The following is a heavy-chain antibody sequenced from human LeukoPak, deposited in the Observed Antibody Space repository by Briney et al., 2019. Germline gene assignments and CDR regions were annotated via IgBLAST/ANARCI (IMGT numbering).Heavy chain of an antibody. J-gene: IGHJ4*01. V-gene: IGHV4-39*07. CDR1: GDSISRNDYY. CDR2: MSYSGHT. Sequence: SETLSLTCTISGDSISRNDYYWGWSRQLPGTGLEWIVSMSYSGHTYYNPSLKSRVTTSIGTSKNQLSLNLKSVTAADTAVYYCARDRDVDDFDSWGHGTLVTVSS. CDR3: ARDRDVDDFDS. D-gene: IGHD2-15*01.